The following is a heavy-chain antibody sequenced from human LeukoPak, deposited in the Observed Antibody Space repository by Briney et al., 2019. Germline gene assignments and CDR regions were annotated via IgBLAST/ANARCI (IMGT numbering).Heavy chain of an antibody. J-gene: IGHJ6*03. Sequence: SETLSLTCTVSGGSISSSSYYWGWIRQPPGKGLEWIGSIYYSGSTYYNPSLKSRVTISVDTSKNQFSLKLSSVTAADTAVYYCARHFSDYGGNSRSLYYYYMDVWGKGITVTVSS. D-gene: IGHD4-23*01. CDR3: ARHFSDYGGNSRSLYYYYMDV. CDR2: IYYSGST. CDR1: GGSISSSSYY. V-gene: IGHV4-39*01.